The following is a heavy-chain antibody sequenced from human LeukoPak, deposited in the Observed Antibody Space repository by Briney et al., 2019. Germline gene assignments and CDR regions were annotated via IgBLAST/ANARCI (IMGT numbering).Heavy chain of an antibody. V-gene: IGHV6-1*01. D-gene: IGHD1-26*01. CDR1: GDSVSSNSAA. Sequence: SQTLSLTCAISGDSVSSNSAAWNWIRQSPSRGLEWLGRTYYRSTWYNDYAVSVRGRITINPDTSKNQFSLQLNSVTPEDTAAYYCARDSIVGPTSGQVDYWGQGTLVTVSS. J-gene: IGHJ4*02. CDR3: ARDSIVGPTSGQVDY. CDR2: TYYRSTWYN.